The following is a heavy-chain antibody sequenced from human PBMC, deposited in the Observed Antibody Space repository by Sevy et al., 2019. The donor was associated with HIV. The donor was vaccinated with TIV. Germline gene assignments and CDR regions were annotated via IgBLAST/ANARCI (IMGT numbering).Heavy chain of an antibody. J-gene: IGHJ4*02. CDR2: IKQGGDTK. Sequence: GESLKISCAASGFTFSNYWMAWVRQAPGKGLEWVANIKQGGDTKHYVDSVKGRFTISRDNAKNLVFLQMTALTAEDMAVYYCARDEYGSLDYWGQGILVTVSS. D-gene: IGHD6-13*01. V-gene: IGHV3-7*01. CDR1: GFTFSNYW. CDR3: ARDEYGSLDY.